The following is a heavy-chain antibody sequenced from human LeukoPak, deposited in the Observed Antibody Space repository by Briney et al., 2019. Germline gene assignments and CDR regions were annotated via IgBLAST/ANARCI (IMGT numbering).Heavy chain of an antibody. CDR3: ARVARGDYYYYYYMDV. Sequence: GGSLRLSCAASGFTFSSYSMNWARQAPGKGLEWVSYISYSSSTIYYADSVKGRFTISRDNAKNTLYLQMNSLRAEDTALYYCARVARGDYYYYYYMDVWGKGTTVTVSS. CDR1: GFTFSSYS. CDR2: ISYSSSTI. D-gene: IGHD3-16*01. V-gene: IGHV3-48*01. J-gene: IGHJ6*03.